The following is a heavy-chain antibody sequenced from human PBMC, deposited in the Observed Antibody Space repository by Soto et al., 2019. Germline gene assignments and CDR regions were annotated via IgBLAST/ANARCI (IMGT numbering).Heavy chain of an antibody. Sequence: SETLSLTCSVSGGSISSYYWSWIRQPPGKGLEWIGYIYYSGSTNYNPSLKSRVTISVDTSKDQFSLKLSSVTAADTAVYYCARGDSSGYYLAPHFDYWGQGTLVTVSS. V-gene: IGHV4-59*01. J-gene: IGHJ4*02. D-gene: IGHD3-22*01. CDR2: IYYSGST. CDR1: GGSISSYY. CDR3: ARGDSSGYYLAPHFDY.